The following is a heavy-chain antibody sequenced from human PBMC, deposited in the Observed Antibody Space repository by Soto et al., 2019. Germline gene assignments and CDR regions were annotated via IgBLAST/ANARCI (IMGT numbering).Heavy chain of an antibody. D-gene: IGHD4-17*01. J-gene: IGHJ4*02. CDR2: MNPKSGNT. V-gene: IGHV1-8*01. CDR3: VGVYGEIDY. Sequence: QVQLVQSGAEVKKPGASVKVSCKASGYTFTNYDINWVRQATGQGLEWMGWMNPKSGNTGYAQQFQGRVTMTRSTSMNTAYMELSSLRSEDTAVYYCVGVYGEIDYWGQGTLVTVSS. CDR1: GYTFTNYD.